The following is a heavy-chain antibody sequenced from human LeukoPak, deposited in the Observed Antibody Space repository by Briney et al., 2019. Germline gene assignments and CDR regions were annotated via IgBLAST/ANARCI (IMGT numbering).Heavy chain of an antibody. V-gene: IGHV3-20*01. J-gene: IGHJ3*02. CDR2: INWNGGST. D-gene: IGHD3-10*01. Sequence: GGSLRLSCAASGFTFDDYGMSWVRHAPGKGLEWVSGINWNGGSTGYADSVKGRFTISRDNAKNSLYLQMNSLGAEDTALYHCARMSYYYGSGSPSSAFDIWGQGTMVTVSS. CDR3: ARMSYYYGSGSPSSAFDI. CDR1: GFTFDDYG.